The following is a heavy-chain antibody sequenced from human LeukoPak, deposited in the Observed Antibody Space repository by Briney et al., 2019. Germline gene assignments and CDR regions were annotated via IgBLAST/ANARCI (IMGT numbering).Heavy chain of an antibody. CDR3: AGVRIVVIPAAPNGFAP. CDR1: GFAFSRYS. V-gene: IGHV3-48*01. CDR2: ISSTSDTI. Sequence: RSGGSLRLSCAASGFAFSRYSMNWVRQAPGRGLEWISFISSTSDTIYYADSVKGRFTISRDNARDSLYLQMNNLRAEDTALYFWAGVRIVVIPAAPNGFAPWGQGPLATV. D-gene: IGHD2-2*01. J-gene: IGHJ5*02.